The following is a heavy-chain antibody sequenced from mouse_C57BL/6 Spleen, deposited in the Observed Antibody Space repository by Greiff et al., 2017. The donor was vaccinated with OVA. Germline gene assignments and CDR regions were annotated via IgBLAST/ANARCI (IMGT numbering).Heavy chain of an antibody. J-gene: IGHJ2*01. CDR1: GYSFTHYN. CDR3: ARGTGTCGC. V-gene: IGHV1-39*01. D-gene: IGHD4-1*01. Sequence: VQLQPPGPELVKPGASLKISCKASGYSFTHYNMNWVNQTHGHSLEWIAVLNPNYGTTSYNQKFTGKATLTVDQSSSPAYMQLNGLASGDGAVYDCARGTGTCGCWGQGATLAVS. CDR2: LNPNYGTT.